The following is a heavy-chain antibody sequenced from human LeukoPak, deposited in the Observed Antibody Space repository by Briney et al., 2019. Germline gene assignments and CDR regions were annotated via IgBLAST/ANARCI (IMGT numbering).Heavy chain of an antibody. Sequence: GASVKVSCKATGDTFTSHDVNWVRRATGQGLEWMGWINPKSGHTGYAQKFKNRLTMTWNTSVNTAYLEVRSLRSEDTAVYYCARVIGWFDPWGQGTLVTVSS. CDR3: ARVIGWFDP. D-gene: IGHD2-15*01. V-gene: IGHV1-8*01. J-gene: IGHJ5*02. CDR2: INPKSGHT. CDR1: GDTFTSHD.